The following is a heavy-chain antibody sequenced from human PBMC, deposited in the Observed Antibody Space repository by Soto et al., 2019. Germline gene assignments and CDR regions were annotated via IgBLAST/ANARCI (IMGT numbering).Heavy chain of an antibody. CDR1: GYTFMSYD. D-gene: IGHD1-26*01. J-gene: IGHJ6*02. V-gene: IGHV1-8*01. CDR3: ARQWELSGYYYGMDV. CDR2: MNPNTGNT. Sequence: ASVKVSCKXSGYTFMSYDFNWVRQATGQGLEWMGWMNPNTGNTGYAQKFQGRVTMTRDTSISTAYMELSSLRSEDTAVYYCARQWELSGYYYGMDVWGQGTTVTVSS.